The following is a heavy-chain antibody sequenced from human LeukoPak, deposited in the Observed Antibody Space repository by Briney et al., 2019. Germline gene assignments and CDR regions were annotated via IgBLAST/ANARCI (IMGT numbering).Heavy chain of an antibody. CDR2: IIPIFGTA. V-gene: IGHV1-69*13. D-gene: IGHD4-17*01. CDR1: GGTFSSYA. J-gene: IGHJ4*02. CDR3: VSRPGTTVTTVRDY. Sequence: SVKVSCKASGGTFSSYAISWVRQAPGQGLEWMGGIIPIFGTANYAQKFQGRVTITADESTSTAYMELSSLRSEDTAVYYCVSRPGTTVTTVRDYWGQGTLVTVSS.